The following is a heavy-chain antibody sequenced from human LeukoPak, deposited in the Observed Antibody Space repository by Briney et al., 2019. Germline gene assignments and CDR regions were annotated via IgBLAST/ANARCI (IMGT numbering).Heavy chain of an antibody. CDR2: TNENGGEQ. D-gene: IGHD4-23*01. CDR3: TTGGCHGH. CDR1: GFTSSDYW. V-gene: IGHV3-7*01. J-gene: IGHJ4*02. Sequence: GGSLRLSCAASGFTSSDYWMAWVRQAPGKGLEWVGNTNENGGEQFYVDSVKGRFTVTRDNAKNSVYLQMESLGGDDSGVYYCTTGGCHGHWGQGVLVTVSS.